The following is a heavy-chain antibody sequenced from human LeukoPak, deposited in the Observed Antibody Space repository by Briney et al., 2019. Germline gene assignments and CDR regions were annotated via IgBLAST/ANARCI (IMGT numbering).Heavy chain of an antibody. CDR1: GASISNYY. J-gene: IGHJ4*02. CDR3: ARASKFGDLYY. D-gene: IGHD3-10*01. Sequence: SETLSLTCTVSGASISNYYWSWIRQPAGKGLEWIGRIYVSGIINYNPSLKSRVTMSADTPENQLYLRLTSVTAADTAVYYCARASKFGDLYYWGQGTQVTVPP. V-gene: IGHV4-4*07. CDR2: IYVSGII.